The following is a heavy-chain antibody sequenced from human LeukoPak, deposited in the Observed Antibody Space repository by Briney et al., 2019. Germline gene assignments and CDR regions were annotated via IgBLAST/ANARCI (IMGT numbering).Heavy chain of an antibody. CDR2: MYYRGST. Sequence: SETLSLTCTVSGGSISSSSYFWVWIRQPPGKGLEWIGSMYYRGSTYYNPSLKSRATISVDTSKNQFSLKLSSVTAADTAVYYCARALRLNWPDPWGQGTLVTVSS. D-gene: IGHD3-3*01. CDR1: GGSISSSSYF. V-gene: IGHV4-39*07. CDR3: ARALRLNWPDP. J-gene: IGHJ5*02.